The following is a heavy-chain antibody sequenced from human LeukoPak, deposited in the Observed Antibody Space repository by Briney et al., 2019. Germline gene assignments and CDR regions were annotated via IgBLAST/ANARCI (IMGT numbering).Heavy chain of an antibody. CDR1: GFMFSNSW. D-gene: IGHD3-10*01. CDR2: VHGDGGRK. V-gene: IGHV3-74*01. Sequence: PGGSLRLSCTASGFMFSNSWMHWVRQAPGKGLVWVARVHGDGGRKDYADSVKGRFTISRDNAKNSLYLQMNSLRAEDTALYYCAKAGTMVRYFDYWGQGTLVTVSS. J-gene: IGHJ4*02. CDR3: AKAGTMVRYFDY.